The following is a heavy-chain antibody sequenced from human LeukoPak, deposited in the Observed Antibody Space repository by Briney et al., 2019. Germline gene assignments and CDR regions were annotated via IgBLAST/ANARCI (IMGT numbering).Heavy chain of an antibody. CDR2: IYSGGST. Sequence: GGSLRLSCAASGFTVSSNYMSWVRQAPGKGLEWVSVIYSGGSTYYADSVKGRFTISRDNSKNTLYLQMNSLRAEDTAVYYCARVPYDFWSGYRFYYYYYYMDVWGKGTTVTVSS. V-gene: IGHV3-53*01. D-gene: IGHD3-3*01. CDR1: GFTVSSNY. J-gene: IGHJ6*03. CDR3: ARVPYDFWSGYRFYYYYYYMDV.